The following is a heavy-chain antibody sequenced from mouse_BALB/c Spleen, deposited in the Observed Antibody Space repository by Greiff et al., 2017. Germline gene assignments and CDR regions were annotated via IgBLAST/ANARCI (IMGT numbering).Heavy chain of an antibody. D-gene: IGHD1-1*01. CDR2: INPSNGRT. J-gene: IGHJ2*01. CDR3: ARSLITTVY. Sequence: QVQLQQPGAELVKPGASVKLSCKASGYTFTSYWMHWVKQRPGQGLEWIGEINPSNGRTNYNEKFKGKATLTSDKSSSTAYMELSSLTSEDSAVYYCARSLITTVYWGQGTTLTVSS. CDR1: GYTFTSYW. V-gene: IGHV1S81*02.